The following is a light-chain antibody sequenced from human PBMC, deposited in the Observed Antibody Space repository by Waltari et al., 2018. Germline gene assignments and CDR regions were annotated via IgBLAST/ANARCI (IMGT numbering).Light chain of an antibody. V-gene: IGKV3-20*01. Sequence: EIVLTQSPGPLSLSPGERATLSCRASQSVSRTLAWYQQKPGQATRLLIYDASSRATGIPDRFSGSGSGTDVSLTISSLEPEDFAVYYCQKYGTLPATFGQGTKVEIK. CDR3: QKYGTLPAT. CDR2: DAS. J-gene: IGKJ1*01. CDR1: QSVSRT.